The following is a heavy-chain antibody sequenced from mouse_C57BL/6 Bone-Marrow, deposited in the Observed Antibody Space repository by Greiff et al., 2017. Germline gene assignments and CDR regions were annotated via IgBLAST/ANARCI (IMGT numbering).Heavy chain of an antibody. Sequence: EVQLMESGGGLVKPGGSLKLSCAASGFTFSSYTMSWVRQTPEKRLQWVAAISGGGGNTSYPDSVKGRFTISRDNDKNILYLQMSSLRAEDTALYYCARQVTTVLATKYFDVWGTGTTVTVSS. CDR1: GFTFSSYT. J-gene: IGHJ1*03. CDR3: ARQVTTVLATKYFDV. D-gene: IGHD1-1*01. V-gene: IGHV5-9*01. CDR2: ISGGGGNT.